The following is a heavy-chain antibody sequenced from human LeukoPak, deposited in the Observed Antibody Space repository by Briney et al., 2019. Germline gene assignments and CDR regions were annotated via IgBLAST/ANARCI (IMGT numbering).Heavy chain of an antibody. J-gene: IGHJ6*02. CDR3: ARTPRAVTAATVVYGMDV. CDR1: GYTFTSYG. CDR2: ISAYNGNT. V-gene: IGHV1-18*01. D-gene: IGHD2-21*02. Sequence: ASVKVSCKASGYTFTSYGISWVRQAPGQGLEWMGWISAYNGNTNYAQKLQGRVTMTTDTSTSTAYMELRSLRSDDTAVYYCARTPRAVTAATVVYGMDVWGQGTTVTVSS.